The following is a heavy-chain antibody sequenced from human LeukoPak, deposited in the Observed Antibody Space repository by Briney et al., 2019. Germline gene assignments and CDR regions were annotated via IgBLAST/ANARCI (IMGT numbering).Heavy chain of an antibody. V-gene: IGHV3-30-3*01. Sequence: SXRLXCAASGFTFSSYAMDWVRQAPGXGLEWVAFISYDGSNQSYAHSVKGRFTISRDNSKNTLYLQMHSLRTEHTAVYYCARPYGGYVDYYFHYWGQGTLVTVSS. J-gene: IGHJ4*02. CDR1: GFTFSSYA. CDR2: ISYDGSNQ. CDR3: ARPYGGYVDYYFHY. D-gene: IGHD5-12*01.